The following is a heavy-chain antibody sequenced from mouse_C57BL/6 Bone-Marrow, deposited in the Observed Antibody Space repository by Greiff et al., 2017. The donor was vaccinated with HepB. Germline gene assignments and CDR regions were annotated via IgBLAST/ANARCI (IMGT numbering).Heavy chain of an antibody. CDR3: ARSCTCFAY. Sequence: QVQLQQPGAELVRPGTSVKLSCKASGYTFTSYWMHWVKQRPGQGLEWIGVIDPSDSYTNYNQKFKGKATLTVDTSSSTAYMQLSSLTSEDSAVYFCARSCTCFAYWGQGTLVTVSA. CDR2: IDPSDSYT. D-gene: IGHD3-3*01. J-gene: IGHJ3*01. V-gene: IGHV1-59*01. CDR1: GYTFTSYW.